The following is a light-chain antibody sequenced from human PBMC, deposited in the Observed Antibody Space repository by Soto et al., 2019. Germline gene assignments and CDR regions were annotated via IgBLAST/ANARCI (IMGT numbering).Light chain of an antibody. CDR2: EVT. Sequence: QSVLTQPAPVSGSPGQSITISCTGTGSVVGGYDYVSWYQHHPGKAPKVMIYEVTNRPSGVSNRFSGSKSGNTASLTISGLLAEDEHDYYCSSYTSSSTYVFGTGTKVTVL. J-gene: IGLJ1*01. CDR1: GSVVGGYDY. V-gene: IGLV2-14*01. CDR3: SSYTSSSTYV.